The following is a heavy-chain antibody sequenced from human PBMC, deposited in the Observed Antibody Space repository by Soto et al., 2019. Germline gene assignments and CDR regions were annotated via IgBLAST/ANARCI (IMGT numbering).Heavy chain of an antibody. CDR1: GGSISSYY. CDR3: ARTPYYDFWSGYLNYYYGMDV. CDR2: IYTSGST. J-gene: IGHJ6*02. D-gene: IGHD3-3*01. Sequence: PSETLSLTCTVSGGSISSYYWSWIRQPAGKGLEWIGRIYTSGSTNYNPSLKSRVTMSVDTSKNQFSLKLSSVTAADTAVYYCARTPYYDFWSGYLNYYYGMDVWGQGTTVTVSS. V-gene: IGHV4-4*07.